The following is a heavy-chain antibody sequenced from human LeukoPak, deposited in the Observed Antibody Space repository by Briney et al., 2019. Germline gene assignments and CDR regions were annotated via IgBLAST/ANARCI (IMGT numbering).Heavy chain of an antibody. V-gene: IGHV3-23*01. CDR2: ISGSGGST. D-gene: IGHD3-22*01. CDR1: GFTFSSYA. CDR3: AKDTGIHYYDSSGYYEY. J-gene: IGHJ4*02. Sequence: PGGSLRLSCGASGFTFSSYAMSWVRQAPGKGLEWVSAISGSGGSTYYADSVKGRFTISRDNSKNTLYLQMNSLRAEDTAVYYCAKDTGIHYYDSSGYYEYWGQGTLVTVSS.